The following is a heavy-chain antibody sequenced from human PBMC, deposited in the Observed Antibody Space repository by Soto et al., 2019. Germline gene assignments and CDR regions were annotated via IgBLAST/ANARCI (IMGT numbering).Heavy chain of an antibody. D-gene: IGHD3-22*01. CDR3: AKESPSYYDSSGYYPMGYFDY. CDR2: ISGSGGST. J-gene: IGHJ4*02. V-gene: IGHV3-23*01. CDR1: GFPFSSYA. Sequence: GGSLRLSCAASGFPFSSYAMSWVRQAPGKGLEWVSAISGSGGSTYYADSVKGRFTISRDNSKNTLYLQMNSLRAEDTAVYYCAKESPSYYDSSGYYPMGYFDYWGQGTLVTVSS.